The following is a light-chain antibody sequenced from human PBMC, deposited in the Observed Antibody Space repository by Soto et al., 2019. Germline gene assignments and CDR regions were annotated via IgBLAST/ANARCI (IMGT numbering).Light chain of an antibody. Sequence: QPVLTQSPSASASLGASVKLTCTLSSGHSDYGIAWHQQQPDKGPRYLMKLNRDGSHNKGDGIPDRFSGSSSGAERYLIISSLQSDGEADYYCQAWDTVVVFAGGTQLTVL. J-gene: IGLJ2*01. V-gene: IGLV4-69*01. CDR3: QAWDTVVV. CDR1: SGHSDYG. CDR2: LNRDGSH.